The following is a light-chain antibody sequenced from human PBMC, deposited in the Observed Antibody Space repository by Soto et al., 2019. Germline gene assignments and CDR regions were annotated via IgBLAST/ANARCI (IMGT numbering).Light chain of an antibody. CDR1: SSDVGGYNY. J-gene: IGLJ1*01. V-gene: IGLV2-14*01. Sequence: QSALTQPASVSGSPGQSITISCTGTSSDVGGYNYVSWYQQYPGKVPKLMIYDVSYRPSGVSNRFSGSKSGNTASLTISGLQADDEADYYCSSYTSSSTYVFGTGTKLTVL. CDR2: DVS. CDR3: SSYTSSSTYV.